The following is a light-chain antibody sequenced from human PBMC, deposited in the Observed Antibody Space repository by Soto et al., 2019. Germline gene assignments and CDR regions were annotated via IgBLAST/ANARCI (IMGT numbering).Light chain of an antibody. CDR2: YDD. V-gene: IGLV1-36*01. Sequence: QSVLTQPPSVSAGPGQRVTIACYGSTSNIGKNNVNWYQQLPGEAPKLFIYYDDRLASGVSDRFSGSKSGTSASLAISGMEAEDETDYSCGAWDDSVNGWLFGGGTKLTVL. CDR3: GAWDDSVNGWL. CDR1: TSNIGKNN. J-gene: IGLJ3*02.